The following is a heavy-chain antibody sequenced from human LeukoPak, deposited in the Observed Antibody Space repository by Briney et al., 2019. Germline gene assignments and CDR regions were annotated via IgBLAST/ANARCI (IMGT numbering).Heavy chain of an antibody. CDR3: ARPTRGSGTYYINSFDY. V-gene: IGHV5-10-1*01. CDR2: IDPSDSYS. J-gene: IGHJ4*02. D-gene: IGHD3-10*01. CDR1: GYNFTNYW. Sequence: GESLKISCKASGYNFTNYWITWVRQMPGKGLEWMGRIDPSDSYSNYSPSFQGHVTISADKSSSTAYLQWSSLKASDTAMYYCARPTRGSGTYYINSFDYWGQGALVTVSS.